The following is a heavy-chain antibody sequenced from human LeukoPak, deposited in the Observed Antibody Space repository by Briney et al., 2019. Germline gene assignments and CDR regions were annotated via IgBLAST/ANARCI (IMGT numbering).Heavy chain of an antibody. CDR2: IYYSGST. CDR1: GGPITSHY. J-gene: IGHJ6*02. V-gene: IGHV4-59*06. Sequence: SETLSLTCTVSGGPITSHYWSWIRQPPGKGLEWIGYIYYSGSTYYNPSLKSRVTISVDTSKNQFFLKLSSVTAADTAVYYCARSMTTVTAVYYYGMDVWGQGTTVTVSS. CDR3: ARSMTTVTAVYYYGMDV. D-gene: IGHD4-11*01.